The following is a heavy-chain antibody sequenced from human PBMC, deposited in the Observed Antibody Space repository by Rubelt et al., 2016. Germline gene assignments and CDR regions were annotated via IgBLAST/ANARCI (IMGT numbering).Heavy chain of an antibody. J-gene: IGHJ4*02. D-gene: IGHD2-2*01. Sequence: WVRQAPGKGLEWVSVIYSGGSTYYADPVKGRFTISRDNSKNTLYLQMNSLRAEDTAVYYCASGGGVVVVPAATYFGYWGQGTLVTVSS. CDR3: ASGGGVVVVPAATYFGY. CDR2: IYSGGST. V-gene: IGHV3-53*01.